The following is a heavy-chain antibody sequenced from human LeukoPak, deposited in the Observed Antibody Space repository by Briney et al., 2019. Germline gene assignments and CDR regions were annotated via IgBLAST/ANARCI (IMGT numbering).Heavy chain of an antibody. CDR1: GGSVSSGSYY. J-gene: IGHJ4*02. CDR2: IYYSGST. D-gene: IGHD5-18*01. CDR3: ARHAGGYSYEN. Sequence: SATLSLTCTVSGGSVSSGSYYWSWIRQPPGKGLEWIGYIYYSGSTNYNLSLKSRVSISVDTSKNHFSLRLSSVTAADTAVYYCARHAGGYSYENWGQGTLVTVSS. V-gene: IGHV4-61*01.